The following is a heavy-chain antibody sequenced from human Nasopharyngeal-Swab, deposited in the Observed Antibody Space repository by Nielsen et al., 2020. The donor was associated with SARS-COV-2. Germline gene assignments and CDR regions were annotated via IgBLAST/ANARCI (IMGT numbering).Heavy chain of an antibody. J-gene: IGHJ3*02. CDR2: ISAYNGNT. CDR3: ASRKGSYYDSSGYDRDAFDI. V-gene: IGHV1-18*01. CDR1: GYTFTSYG. D-gene: IGHD3-22*01. Sequence: ASVKVSCKASGYTFTSYGISWVRQAPGQGLEWMGWISAYNGNTNYAQKLQGRVTMTTDTSTSTAYMELRSLRSEDTAVYYCASRKGSYYDSSGYDRDAFDIWGQGTMVTVSS.